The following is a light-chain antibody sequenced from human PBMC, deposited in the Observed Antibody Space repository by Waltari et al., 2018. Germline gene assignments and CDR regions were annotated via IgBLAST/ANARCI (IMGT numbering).Light chain of an antibody. Sequence: EIVLTQSTGTLSLSPGEIATLSCRASQTVRTTYLAWYQQKPVQAPTLLSYGASSRATGIPDRFSCSGSGTDFSLTISSLAPGDFAVYYCQQYDISPLTFGGGTKVEIK. CDR2: GAS. V-gene: IGKV3-20*01. CDR1: QTVRTTY. CDR3: QQYDISPLT. J-gene: IGKJ4*01.